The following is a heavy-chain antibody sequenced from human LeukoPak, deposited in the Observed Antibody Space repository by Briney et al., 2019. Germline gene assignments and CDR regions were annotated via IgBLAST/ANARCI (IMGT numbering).Heavy chain of an antibody. Sequence: GRSLRLPCAASGFTFSSYGMHWVRQAPGKGLEWVAVISYDGSNKYYADSVKGRFTISRDNSKNTLYLQMNSLRAEDTAVYYCAKDMIVGAWDVWGQGTTVTVSS. D-gene: IGHD3-22*01. J-gene: IGHJ6*02. CDR3: AKDMIVGAWDV. CDR1: GFTFSSYG. V-gene: IGHV3-30*18. CDR2: ISYDGSNK.